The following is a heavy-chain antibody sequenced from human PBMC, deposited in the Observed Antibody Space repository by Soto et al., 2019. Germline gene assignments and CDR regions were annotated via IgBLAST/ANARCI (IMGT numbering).Heavy chain of an antibody. CDR2: INPTSGGT. CDR1: GYPVTDYF. J-gene: IGHJ4*02. CDR3: AREFGNLDY. D-gene: IGHD3-3*01. Sequence: DSGKVCCKSSGYPVTDYFIHLVRQAPGQGLEWMGWINPTSGGTIYAQKLQGRVAMTRDTSISTAYLELSRLRSDDTAVYYCAREFGNLDYWGQGTMVTVSS. V-gene: IGHV1-2*02.